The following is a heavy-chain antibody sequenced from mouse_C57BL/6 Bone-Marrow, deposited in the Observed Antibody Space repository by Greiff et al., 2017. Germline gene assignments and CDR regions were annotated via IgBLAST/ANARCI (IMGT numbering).Heavy chain of an antibody. Sequence: VKLQESGAELARPGASVKLSCKASGYTFTSYGISWVKQRTGQGLEWIGEIYPRSGNTYYNEKFKGKATLTADKSSSTAYMELRSLTSEDSAVYFCTRNEYDYAFAYWGQGTLVTVSA. D-gene: IGHD2-4*01. CDR3: TRNEYDYAFAY. CDR1: GYTFTSYG. V-gene: IGHV1-81*01. CDR2: IYPRSGNT. J-gene: IGHJ3*01.